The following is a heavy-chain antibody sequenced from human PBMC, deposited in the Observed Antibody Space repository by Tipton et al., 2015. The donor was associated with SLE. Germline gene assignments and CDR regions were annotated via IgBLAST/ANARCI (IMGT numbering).Heavy chain of an antibody. Sequence: TLSLTCTVYGGSFSGYYWSWIRQPPGKGLEWIGEINHSGSTNYNPSLESRLTISVDTSKDQVSLNLNSVTAADTAVYYCARGSIAADVTSWGAFDIWGQGTMVTVSS. CDR3: ARGSIAADVTSWGAFDI. D-gene: IGHD6-13*01. CDR1: GGSFSGYY. V-gene: IGHV4-34*01. J-gene: IGHJ3*02. CDR2: INHSGST.